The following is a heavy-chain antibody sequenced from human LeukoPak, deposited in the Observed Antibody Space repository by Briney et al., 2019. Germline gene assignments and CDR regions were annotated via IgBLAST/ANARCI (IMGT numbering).Heavy chain of an antibody. CDR3: AKDTGGNGACFYAMDV. J-gene: IGHJ6*02. V-gene: IGHV3-9*01. CDR2: INWKSDTK. CDR1: GFAFHNYA. Sequence: GGALRLSCVGSGFAFHNYAMHWVRRPPGKGREGVSGINWKSDTKAYAESVKGGVTISRERARNTLYMQMDSLRPEDTALYYCAKDTGGNGACFYAMDVWGQGTSVTVSS. D-gene: IGHD4-23*01.